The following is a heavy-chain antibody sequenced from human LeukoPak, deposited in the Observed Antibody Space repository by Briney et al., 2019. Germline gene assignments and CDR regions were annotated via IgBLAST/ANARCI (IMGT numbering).Heavy chain of an antibody. V-gene: IGHV1-2*02. J-gene: IGHJ6*03. Sequence: ASVKVSCKASGYTFTGYYMHWVRQAPGQGLEWMGWINPNSGGAKYAQNFQGRVIRTTDTSISTAYMELSSLRSDDTAVYYCARSSPPTYYHSYYYMDVWGKGSTVTVSS. CDR2: INPNSGGA. CDR1: GYTFTGYY. CDR3: ARSSPPTYYHSYYYMDV. D-gene: IGHD6-13*01.